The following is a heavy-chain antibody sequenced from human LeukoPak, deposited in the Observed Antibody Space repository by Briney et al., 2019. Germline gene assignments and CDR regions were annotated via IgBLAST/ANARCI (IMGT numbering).Heavy chain of an antibody. J-gene: IGHJ5*02. CDR1: GFTFSRNW. D-gene: IGHD6-13*01. V-gene: IGHV3-7*03. CDR3: AKDGYSSSYSLSGFDP. CDR2: IKEDGNKK. Sequence: GGSLRLSCAASGFTFSRNWMTWVRQAPGKGLEWVANIKEDGNKKNYVDSVKGRFTISRDNAKNSLYLQMNSLRAEDTAVYYCAKDGYSSSYSLSGFDPWGQGTLVTVSS.